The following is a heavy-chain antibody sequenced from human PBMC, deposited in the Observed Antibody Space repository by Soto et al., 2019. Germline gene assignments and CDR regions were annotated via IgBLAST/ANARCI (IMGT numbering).Heavy chain of an antibody. V-gene: IGHV4-59*01. CDR1: GGSISNYY. D-gene: IGHD1-26*01. J-gene: IGHJ6*02. CDR2: IYYSGST. CDR3: AREGAGRGYYYYPMDV. Sequence: QVQLQESGPGLVKPSETLSLTCTVSGGSISNYYWSWIRQPPGKGLEWIGYIYYSGSTNYNPSLKSRVTISVDTSKNQFSLKLSSVTAADTAVYYCAREGAGRGYYYYPMDVWGQGTTVTVSS.